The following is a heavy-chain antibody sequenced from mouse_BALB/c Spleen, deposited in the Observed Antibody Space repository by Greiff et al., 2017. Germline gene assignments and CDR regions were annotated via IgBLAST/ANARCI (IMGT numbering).Heavy chain of an antibody. CDR3: ARTATFFDY. CDR2: IRSGGSYT. Sequence: EVKVVESGGGLVKPGGSLKLSCAASGFTFSSYAMSWVRQSPEKRLEWVAEIRSGGSYTYYPDTVTGRFTISRDNAKNTLYLEMSSLRSEDTAMYYCARTATFFDYWGQGTTLTVSS. J-gene: IGHJ2*01. D-gene: IGHD1-2*01. CDR1: GFTFSSYA. V-gene: IGHV5-9-4*01.